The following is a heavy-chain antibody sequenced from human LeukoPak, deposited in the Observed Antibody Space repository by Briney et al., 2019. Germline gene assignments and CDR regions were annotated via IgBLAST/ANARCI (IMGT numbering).Heavy chain of an antibody. CDR2: ISASGGST. Sequence: PGGSLRLSCAASGFTFSSYAMSWVRQAPGKGLEWVSAISASGGSTYYADSVKGRFTISRDNSKNTLYLQMNSLRAEDTAIYYCARGRTGTATDCRGPFDYWGQGTLVTVSS. CDR3: ARGRTGTATDCRGPFDY. CDR1: GFTFSSYA. D-gene: IGHD1-1*01. V-gene: IGHV3-23*01. J-gene: IGHJ4*02.